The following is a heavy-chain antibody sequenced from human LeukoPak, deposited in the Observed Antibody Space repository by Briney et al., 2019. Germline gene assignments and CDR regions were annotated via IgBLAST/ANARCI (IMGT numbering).Heavy chain of an antibody. CDR2: ISGYNGNT. CDR1: GYTLTSYG. CDR3: ARDYYDSSGRGAFDI. D-gene: IGHD3-22*01. J-gene: IGHJ3*02. V-gene: IGHV1-18*01. Sequence: ASVKVSCKASGYTLTSYGISWARQAPGQGLEWMGWISGYNGNTNYAQNLQGRVTMTTDTSTSTAYMELRSLRSDDTAVYYCARDYYDSSGRGAFDIWGQGTMVTVSS.